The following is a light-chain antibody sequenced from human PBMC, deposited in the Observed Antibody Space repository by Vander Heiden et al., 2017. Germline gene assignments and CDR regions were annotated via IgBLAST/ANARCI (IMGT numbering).Light chain of an antibody. J-gene: IGKJ5*01. Sequence: DIVMTQSPDSLAVSLGERATINCRTSQTVLYSADNRNYFAWYQKKPGQPPKLIINWASTRESGVPDRFSGSGSGTDFTLTISSLQAEDVAVYYCQQDASSPITFGPGTRMEIK. CDR1: QTVLYSADNRNY. CDR2: WAS. CDR3: QQDASSPIT. V-gene: IGKV4-1*01.